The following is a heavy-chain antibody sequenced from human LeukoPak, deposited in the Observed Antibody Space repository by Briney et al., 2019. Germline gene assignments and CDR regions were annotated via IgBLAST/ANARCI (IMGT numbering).Heavy chain of an antibody. CDR1: GYTFTSYY. V-gene: IGHV1-46*01. CDR3: ARGDGYGGNSAMEFDY. CDR2: INPSGGST. D-gene: IGHD4-23*01. Sequence: ASVKVSCKASGYTFTSYYMHWVRQAPGQGLEWMGIINPSGGSTSYAQKFQGRVTMTRDTSTSTVYMELSSLRSEDTAVYYCARGDGYGGNSAMEFDYWGQGTLVTVSS. J-gene: IGHJ4*02.